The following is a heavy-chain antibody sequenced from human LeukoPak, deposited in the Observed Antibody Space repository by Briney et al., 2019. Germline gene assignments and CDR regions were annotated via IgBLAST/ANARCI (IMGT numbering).Heavy chain of an antibody. J-gene: IGHJ4*02. CDR1: GFTFSGYN. D-gene: IGHD2-2*02. CDR3: ARGGSYCSGTNCYISDF. CDR2: IGTSRSYI. Sequence: GGSLRLSCAASGFTFSGYNMNWVRRAPGKGLEWVSSIGTSRSYIYYADSVKGRFTISRDNAKNSLFLQMNSLRAEDTAVYYCARGGSYCSGTNCYISDFWGQGALVAVSS. V-gene: IGHV3-21*01.